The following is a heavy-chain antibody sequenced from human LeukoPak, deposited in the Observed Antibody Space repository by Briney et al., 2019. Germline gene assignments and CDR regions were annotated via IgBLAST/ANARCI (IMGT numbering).Heavy chain of an antibody. D-gene: IGHD6-13*01. V-gene: IGHV4-39*07. CDR1: GGSINSGNYY. Sequence: SETLSLTCTVSGGSINSGNYYWNWIRQPPGKGLEWIGSIYYSGNTYYNPSLKSRVTMSVDTSKNQFSLRLSSVTAADTAVYYCARDSYSSTWSPSYYFDYWGQGTLVTVSS. CDR3: ARDSYSSTWSPSYYFDY. J-gene: IGHJ4*02. CDR2: IYYSGNT.